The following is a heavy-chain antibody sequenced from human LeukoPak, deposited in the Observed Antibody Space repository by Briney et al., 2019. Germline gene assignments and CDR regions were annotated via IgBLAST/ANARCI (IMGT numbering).Heavy chain of an antibody. D-gene: IGHD6-6*01. Sequence: PGGSLRLSCAVSGFTVSSNYMSWVRQAPGKGLEWVSAISGSGGSTYYADSVKGRFTISRDNSKNTLYLQMNSLRAEDTAVYYCAKELYSSSSGLNYWGQGTLVTVSS. CDR1: GFTVSSNY. CDR2: ISGSGGST. J-gene: IGHJ4*02. CDR3: AKELYSSSSGLNY. V-gene: IGHV3-23*01.